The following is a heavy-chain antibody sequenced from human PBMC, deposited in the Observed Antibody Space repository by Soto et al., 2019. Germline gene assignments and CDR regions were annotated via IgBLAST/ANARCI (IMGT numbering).Heavy chain of an antibody. D-gene: IGHD3-10*01. J-gene: IGHJ4*02. CDR3: AYRFYGFWFTGSYYDY. V-gene: IGHV2-5*05. CDR2: IYWDDDK. Sequence: QITLRDSGPTLVKPTQPLTLTCTFPGFSLASTGAGVGGIRQPPGKALEWLVVIYWDDDKRYGPSLKTRLAITNGTSKKQLVLRMTNMDPVDTATYYCAYRFYGFWFTGSYYDYWGQGTLVTVPS. CDR1: GFSLASTGAG.